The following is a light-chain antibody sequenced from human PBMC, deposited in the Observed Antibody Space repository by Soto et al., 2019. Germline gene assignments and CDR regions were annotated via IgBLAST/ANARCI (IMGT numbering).Light chain of an antibody. CDR1: QYINTR. Sequence: EIVLTQSPATLSSFPGDRVTLSSRASQYINTRLAWYQHRPGQAPRLLIYQTSIRAAGIPARFSASGSGTEFTLTISSLQSEDFAVYYCQQYNSWPPITFGQGTRLEI. CDR3: QQYNSWPPIT. J-gene: IGKJ5*01. V-gene: IGKV3D-15*01. CDR2: QTS.